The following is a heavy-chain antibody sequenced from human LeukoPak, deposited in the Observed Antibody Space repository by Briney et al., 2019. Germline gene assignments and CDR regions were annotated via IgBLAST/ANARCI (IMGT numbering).Heavy chain of an antibody. CDR1: GFTFSGCG. J-gene: IGHJ4*02. Sequence: GGSLRLSCAASGFTFSGCGMHWVRQAPGKGLGWVAFIWYDGRDKYYTDSVKGRFTISRDNSKNTLYLQMNSLRAEDTAMYYCAKDPYSYGSYFDYWGQGTLVTVSS. D-gene: IGHD5-18*01. V-gene: IGHV3-30*02. CDR2: IWYDGRDK. CDR3: AKDPYSYGSYFDY.